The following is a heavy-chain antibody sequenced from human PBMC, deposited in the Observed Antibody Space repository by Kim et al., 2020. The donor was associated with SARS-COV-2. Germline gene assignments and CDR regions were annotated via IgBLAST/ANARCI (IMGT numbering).Heavy chain of an antibody. D-gene: IGHD3-10*01. CDR3: TTDLHGSGSYRGSHF. CDR1: GFTFSNAW. Sequence: GASLRLSCAASGFTFSNAWMSWVRQAPGKGLEWVGHIKSKTDGGSTDYVAPVKGRFTISRDDSKNTLYLQMNSLKTEDTAVYYCTTDLHGSGSYRGSHF. V-gene: IGHV3-15*01. J-gene: IGHJ4*01. CDR2: IKSKTDGGST.